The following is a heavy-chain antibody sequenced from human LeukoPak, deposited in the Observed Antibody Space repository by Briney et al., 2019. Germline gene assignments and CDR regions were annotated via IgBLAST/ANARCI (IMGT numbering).Heavy chain of an antibody. V-gene: IGHV1-69*01. J-gene: IGHJ4*02. D-gene: IGHD3-22*01. Sequence: ASVKVSCKASGGTFSSYAISWVRQAPGQGLEWMGGIIPIFGTANYAQKFQGRVTITADESTSTAYMELSSLRSEDTAVYYCARGMFSYYYESSGYYYAPLDYWGQGTLVTVSS. CDR2: IIPIFGTA. CDR3: ARGMFSYYYESSGYYYAPLDY. CDR1: GGTFSSYA.